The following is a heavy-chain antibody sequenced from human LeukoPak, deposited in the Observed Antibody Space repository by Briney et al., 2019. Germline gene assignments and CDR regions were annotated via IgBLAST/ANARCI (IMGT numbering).Heavy chain of an antibody. CDR3: ARDWHRERYGDYGALLDY. V-gene: IGHV3-33*01. CDR2: IWYDGSNK. Sequence: GGSLRLSCAASGFTFSSYGMHWVRQAPGKGLEWVAVIWYDGSNKYYADSVKGRFTISRDNSKNTLYLQMNSLRAEDTAVYYCARDWHRERYGDYGALLDYWGQGTLVTVSS. CDR1: GFTFSSYG. D-gene: IGHD4-17*01. J-gene: IGHJ4*02.